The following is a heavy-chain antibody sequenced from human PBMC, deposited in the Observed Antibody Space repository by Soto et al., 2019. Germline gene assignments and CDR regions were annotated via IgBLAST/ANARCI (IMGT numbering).Heavy chain of an antibody. D-gene: IGHD2-15*01. CDR3: AKDQRSGGSCYFGLPGCLNWFDP. CDR1: GFTFSSYA. CDR2: ISGSGGST. V-gene: IGHV3-23*01. Sequence: GGSLRLSCAASGFTFSSYAMSWVRQAPGKGLEWVSAISGSGGSTYYADSVKGRFTISRDNSKNTLYLQMNSLRAEDTAVYYCAKDQRSGGSCYFGLPGCLNWFDPWGQGTLVTVSS. J-gene: IGHJ5*02.